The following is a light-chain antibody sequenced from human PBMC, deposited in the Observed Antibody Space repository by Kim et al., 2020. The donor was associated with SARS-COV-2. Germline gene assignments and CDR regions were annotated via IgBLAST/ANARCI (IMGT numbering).Light chain of an antibody. Sequence: SVSPGQTARITCSGDKLGDKYACWYQQKPGQSPVLVIYQDSKRPSGIPERFSGSNSGNTATLTIGGTQAMDEADYYCRAWDSSTYVFGTGTKVTVL. CDR3: RAWDSSTYV. CDR1: KLGDKY. V-gene: IGLV3-1*01. J-gene: IGLJ1*01. CDR2: QDS.